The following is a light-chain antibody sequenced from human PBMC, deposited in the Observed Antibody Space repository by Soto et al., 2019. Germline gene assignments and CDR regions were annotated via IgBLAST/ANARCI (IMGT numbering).Light chain of an antibody. J-gene: IGLJ3*02. CDR1: NSDIGSHNF. Sequence: QSALTQPASVSGSPGQSITISCTGTNSDIGSHNFVSWYQHHPGKAPKLLIYVLTNRPSGVSTRFSGSKSGNTASLTISGLQADDEGHYYCCSYTASTTWVFGGGTKLTVL. V-gene: IGLV2-14*01. CDR3: CSYTASTTWV. CDR2: VLT.